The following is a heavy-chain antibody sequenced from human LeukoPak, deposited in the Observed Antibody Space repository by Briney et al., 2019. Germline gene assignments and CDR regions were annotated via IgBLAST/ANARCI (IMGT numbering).Heavy chain of an antibody. J-gene: IGHJ4*02. CDR2: ISGSSRYI. CDR3: GRIYCALVVLSEGLWARSVGFDQ. CDR1: GIPFSNYT. Sequence: GGSLRLSCAASGIPFSNYTLTWVRQAPGKGLVWVSSISGSSRYIHYSDSVRGRFSISRDNAKNSVYLQMDSLTADDTAVYYCGRIYCALVVLSEGLWARSVGFDQWGQG. D-gene: IGHD3-22*01. V-gene: IGHV3-21*06.